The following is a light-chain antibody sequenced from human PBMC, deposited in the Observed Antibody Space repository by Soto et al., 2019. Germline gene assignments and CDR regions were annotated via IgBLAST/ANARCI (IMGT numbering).Light chain of an antibody. CDR3: SEYRNSRTVV. J-gene: IGLJ2*01. Sequence: QSALTQPASVSGSPGQSITISCTGTSSDVGGFNDVSWYQQHPGKAPKLIIYDVSNRPSGVSTRLSGSKSGNPASLTISGLQAEDEADYYCSEYRNSRTVVFGGGTKVTVL. V-gene: IGLV2-14*01. CDR2: DVS. CDR1: SSDVGGFND.